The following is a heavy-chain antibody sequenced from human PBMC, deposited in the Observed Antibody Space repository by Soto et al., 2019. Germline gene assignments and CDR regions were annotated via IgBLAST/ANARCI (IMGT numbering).Heavy chain of an antibody. Sequence: QVQLVESGGGVVQPGRSLRLSCAASGFTFSSYGMHWVRQAPGEGLEWVAVISYDGSNKYYADSVKGRFTISRDNSKNTLYLQMNSLRAEDTAVYYCAKDATLWVVTRPLSGLYYWGQGTLVTVSS. V-gene: IGHV3-30*18. D-gene: IGHD3-9*01. CDR2: ISYDGSNK. CDR1: GFTFSSYG. CDR3: AKDATLWVVTRPLSGLYY. J-gene: IGHJ4*02.